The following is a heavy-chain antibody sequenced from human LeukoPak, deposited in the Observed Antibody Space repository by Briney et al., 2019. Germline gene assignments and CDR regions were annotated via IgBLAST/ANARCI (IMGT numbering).Heavy chain of an antibody. CDR3: AREEYNSIFGVVILDY. J-gene: IGHJ4*02. V-gene: IGHV1-69*04. D-gene: IGHD3-3*01. CDR2: IIPILGIA. Sequence: SVKVSCKASGGTFSSYTISWVRQAPGQGLEWMGRIIPILGIANYAQKFQGRVTITADKSTSTAYMELSSLRAEDTAVYYCAREEYNSIFGVVILDYWAREPWSPSPQ. CDR1: GGTFSSYT.